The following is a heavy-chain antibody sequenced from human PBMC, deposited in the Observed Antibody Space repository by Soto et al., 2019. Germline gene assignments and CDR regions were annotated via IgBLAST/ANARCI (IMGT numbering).Heavy chain of an antibody. D-gene: IGHD6-19*01. J-gene: IGHJ4*02. CDR2: IYYSGST. CDR1: GGSISSSSYY. V-gene: IGHV4-39*02. Sequence: SETLSLTCTVSGGSISSSSYYWGWIRQPPGKGLEWIGSIYYSGSTYYNPSLKSRVTISVDTSKNQFSLKLSSVTAADTAVYYCAREELGQWLAPHFDYWGQGTLVTVSS. CDR3: AREELGQWLAPHFDY.